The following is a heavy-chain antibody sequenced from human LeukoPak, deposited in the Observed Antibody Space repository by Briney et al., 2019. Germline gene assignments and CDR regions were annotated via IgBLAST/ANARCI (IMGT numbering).Heavy chain of an antibody. CDR1: GFPFGSYA. Sequence: GGSLRLSCAASGFPFGSYAMTWVRQAPGKGLESVSVITDGADTYYPDSVKGRFTISRDNSQNTVVLEMEHLEAGDQAGIFRAKVDYWSPENYLDSWGQGTLVTVSS. V-gene: IGHV3-23*01. CDR3: AKVDYWSPENYLDS. D-gene: IGHD1-1*01. CDR2: ITDGADT. J-gene: IGHJ4*02.